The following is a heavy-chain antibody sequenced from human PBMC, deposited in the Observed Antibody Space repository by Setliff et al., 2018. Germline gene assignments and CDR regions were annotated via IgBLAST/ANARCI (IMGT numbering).Heavy chain of an antibody. CDR2: IGGRSIST. Sequence: GGSLRLSCAASGFTFGDFAMTWVRQAPGKGLEWVSGIGGRSISTYYADSVKGRFTISRDNAKNSLYLQMNSLRVEDTALYYCVRDLHWGFDFWGQGTLVTVSS. V-gene: IGHV3-23*01. CDR1: GFTFGDFA. D-gene: IGHD7-27*01. CDR3: VRDLHWGFDF. J-gene: IGHJ4*02.